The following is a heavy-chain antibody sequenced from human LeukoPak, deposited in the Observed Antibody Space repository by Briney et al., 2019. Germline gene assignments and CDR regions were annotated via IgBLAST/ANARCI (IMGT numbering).Heavy chain of an antibody. CDR1: GYTFTSYG. Sequence: ASVTVSCKASGYTFTSYGFSWVRQAPGQGLEWMGWISAYNGNTNYAQKLQGRVTMTTDTSTSTAYMELRSLRSDDTAVYYCARDERDYYDSSGYPFDYWGQGTLVTVSS. V-gene: IGHV1-18*01. CDR2: ISAYNGNT. CDR3: ARDERDYYDSSGYPFDY. J-gene: IGHJ4*02. D-gene: IGHD3-22*01.